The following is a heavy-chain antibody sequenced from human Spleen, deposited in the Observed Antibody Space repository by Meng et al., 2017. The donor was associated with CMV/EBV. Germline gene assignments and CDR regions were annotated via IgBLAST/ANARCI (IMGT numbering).Heavy chain of an antibody. CDR3: TRHAGVGANYGMDV. D-gene: IGHD1-26*01. CDR1: GFTFRNAW. CDR2: IKSKTDGGTT. V-gene: IGHV3-15*01. Sequence: GGSLRLSCAASGFTFRNAWMTWVRQAPGKGLEWVGRIKSKTDGGTTDYAAPVKGRFTISRDDSQYTAYLQMNSLKTEDTAVSYCTRHAGVGANYGMDVWWQGTTVTVSS. J-gene: IGHJ6*01.